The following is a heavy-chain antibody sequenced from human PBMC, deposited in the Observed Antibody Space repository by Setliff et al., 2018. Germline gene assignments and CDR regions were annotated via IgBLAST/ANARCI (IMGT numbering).Heavy chain of an antibody. CDR2: MSYDTTKE. D-gene: IGHD3-3*02. Sequence: GGSLRLSCAASGFTFNTYVMHWVRQAPGKGLEWVAIMSYDTTKEYYADSVKGRFTISRDNSRNTLYLQMNSLRSEDTAVYYCARDRIGPFLSYMDGWGKGTAVTVSS. CDR3: ARDRIGPFLSYMDG. CDR1: GFTFNTYV. V-gene: IGHV3-30*04. J-gene: IGHJ6*03.